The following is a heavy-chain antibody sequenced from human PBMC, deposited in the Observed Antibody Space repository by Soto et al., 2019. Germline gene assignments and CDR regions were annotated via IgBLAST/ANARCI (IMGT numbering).Heavy chain of an antibody. D-gene: IGHD3-16*01. CDR3: ARGLGGRMED. V-gene: IGHV1-69*08. Sequence: QVQLVQSGAEVKKPGSSVRVSCKASGTIFSSYTISWVRQAPGQGVEWMGRIIPILGETNYAQKFQDRVTLTADKSTNTAYMELNSLRLEDTAVYYCARGLGGRMEDWGQGTKVTVSS. J-gene: IGHJ6*02. CDR1: GTIFSSYT. CDR2: IIPILGET.